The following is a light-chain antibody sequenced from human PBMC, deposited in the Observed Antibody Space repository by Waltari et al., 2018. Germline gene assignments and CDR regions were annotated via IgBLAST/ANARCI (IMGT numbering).Light chain of an antibody. CDR3: MQSLQTRWT. CDR1: QSLLHRNGNNY. V-gene: IGKV2-28*01. J-gene: IGKJ1*01. Sequence: DIVVTQSPLSLPVTPGEPASISCRSSQSLLHRNGNNYLDWYLQKPGQSPQLLIYLGSNPASGVPDRCSGSRSGTCFPRRISRGEADDVGVYYCMQSLQTRWTFVPGTQVENK. CDR2: LGS.